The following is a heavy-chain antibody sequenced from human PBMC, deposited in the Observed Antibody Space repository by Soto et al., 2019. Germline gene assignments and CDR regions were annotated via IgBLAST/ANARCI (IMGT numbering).Heavy chain of an antibody. V-gene: IGHV4-39*01. CDR2: IYYSGRS. CDR3: ARQRTTVVTQAYFDH. Sequence: ASETLSLTCTVSGGSITSSSYYWGWIRQPPGKGLEWIGGIYYSGRSYYNPSLKSRVTMSADTSKNQFSLTLNSVTAADAAVYYCARQRTTVVTQAYFDHWGQGTLVTVSS. D-gene: IGHD4-17*01. J-gene: IGHJ4*02. CDR1: GGSITSSSYY.